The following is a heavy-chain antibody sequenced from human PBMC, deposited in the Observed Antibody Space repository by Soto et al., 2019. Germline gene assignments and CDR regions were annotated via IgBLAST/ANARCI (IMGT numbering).Heavy chain of an antibody. CDR3: ARVSLTKVVVPFGDS. CDR2: INTYSGDT. Sequence: QVQLVQSGPEVKKPGASVKVSCRTSGYTFTSYGISWVRQAPGQGLEWMGWINTYSGDTIYAQKVQGRVSMTTDTSTSTAYMDLKSLKTDDTAMSYCARVSLTKVVVPFGDSWGQGTLVTVSS. J-gene: IGHJ4*02. D-gene: IGHD3-22*01. CDR1: GYTFTSYG. V-gene: IGHV1-18*04.